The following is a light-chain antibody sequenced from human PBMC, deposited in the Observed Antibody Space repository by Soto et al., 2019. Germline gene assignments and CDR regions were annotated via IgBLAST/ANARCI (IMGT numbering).Light chain of an antibody. CDR3: QQYSSYPYT. CDR2: QAS. J-gene: IGKJ2*01. CDR1: QSLSSR. V-gene: IGKV1-5*03. Sequence: DIQMTQSPSTLPASVGDRVTITCRASQSLSSRLAWYQQKAGKAPRLLIYQASTFESGVPSRFSGSGSETEFSLTISSLRPDDFATYYCQQYSSYPYTFGQGTKVEIK.